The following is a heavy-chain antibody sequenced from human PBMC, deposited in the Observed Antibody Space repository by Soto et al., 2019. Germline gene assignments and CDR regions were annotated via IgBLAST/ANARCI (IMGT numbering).Heavy chain of an antibody. V-gene: IGHV4-31*03. Sequence: QVQLQESGPGLVKPSQTLSLTCSVSGDSIRGGGHYWNWIRQFPGQGLEWIGYVYHSGSTHYNPSPRGRLTISIDTSKNQFSLRLISVTAADTALYYCARDTGLAPTVWGYWGHGTQVTVSS. D-gene: IGHD7-27*01. J-gene: IGHJ4*03. CDR1: GDSIRGGGHY. CDR3: ARDTGLAPTVWGY. CDR2: VYHSGST.